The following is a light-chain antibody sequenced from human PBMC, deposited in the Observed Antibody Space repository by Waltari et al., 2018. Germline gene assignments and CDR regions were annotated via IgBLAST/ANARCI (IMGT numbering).Light chain of an antibody. CDR3: QSADSSGTYVV. CDR2: QDT. Sequence: YELTQPPSVSVSPGQTARLTCSGDALPKQYAYWYQQKPGQAPVLLIYQDTKRPSGVPWRFSGSSSGTTVTLPLSGAQAEDEAADYCQSADSSGTYVVFGGGTKVTVL. CDR1: ALPKQY. V-gene: IGLV3-25*03. J-gene: IGLJ3*02.